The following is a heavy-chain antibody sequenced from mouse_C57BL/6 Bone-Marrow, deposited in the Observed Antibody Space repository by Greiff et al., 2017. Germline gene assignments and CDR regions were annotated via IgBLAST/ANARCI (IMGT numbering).Heavy chain of an antibody. D-gene: IGHD1-1*01. J-gene: IGHJ4*01. V-gene: IGHV1-64*01. Sequence: VQLQQPGAELVKPGASVKLSCKASGYTFTSYWMHWVKQRPGQGLEWIGMIHPNSGSTNYNEKFKSKATLTVEQSSSTAYMQLSSLTSEDSAVYFCLRFTEVVVPMDYWGQGPRVPVSS. CDR2: IHPNSGST. CDR1: GYTFTSYW. CDR3: LRFTEVVVPMDY.